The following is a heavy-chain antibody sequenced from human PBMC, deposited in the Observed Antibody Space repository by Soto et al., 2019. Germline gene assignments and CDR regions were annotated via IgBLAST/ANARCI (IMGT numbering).Heavy chain of an antibody. CDR1: GDSMRSFY. J-gene: IGHJ4*02. CDR2: IYYSGST. V-gene: IGHV4-59*01. D-gene: IGHD4-17*01. CDR3: TRVGGYYGDYPNFDY. Sequence: SETLSLTCTVYGDSMRSFYWSWIRQPPGKGLEWIGNIYYSGSTNYNPSRKSRVTMSVDMSRNQVSRKLSSVTAADTAVYYCTRVGGYYGDYPNFDYWGQGALVTVSS.